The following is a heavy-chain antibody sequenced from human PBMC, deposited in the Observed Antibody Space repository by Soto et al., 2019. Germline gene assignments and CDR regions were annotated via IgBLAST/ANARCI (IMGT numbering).Heavy chain of an antibody. CDR2: IIPIFGTA. V-gene: IGHV1-69*06. Sequence: QVQLVQSGAEVKKPGSSVKVSCKASGDTFSSYAISWVRQAPGQGLEWMGGIIPIFGTANYAQKFQGRVTITADKSTSTAYMELSSLRSEDTAGYYGATLGGTAGAKIDSWGQGTLVTVSS. CDR1: GDTFSSYA. J-gene: IGHJ4*02. D-gene: IGHD1-1*01. CDR3: ATLGGTAGAKIDS.